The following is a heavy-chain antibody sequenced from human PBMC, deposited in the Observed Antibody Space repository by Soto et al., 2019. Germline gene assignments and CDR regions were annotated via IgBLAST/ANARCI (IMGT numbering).Heavy chain of an antibody. CDR2: IYYSGST. J-gene: IGHJ6*03. Sequence: QLQLQESGPGLVKPSETLSLTCTVSGGSISSSSYYWGWIRQPPGKGLEWIGSIYYSGSTYYNPSLKSRVTISVDTSKNQFSLKLSSVTAADTAVYYCARIKADSSYYYYYYYMDVWGKGTTVTVSS. CDR1: GGSISSSSYY. V-gene: IGHV4-39*01. CDR3: ARIKADSSYYYYYYYMDV.